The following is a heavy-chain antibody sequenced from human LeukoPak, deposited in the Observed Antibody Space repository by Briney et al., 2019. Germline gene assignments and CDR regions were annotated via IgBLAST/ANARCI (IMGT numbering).Heavy chain of an antibody. J-gene: IGHJ6*03. CDR1: GFTFSSYG. V-gene: IGHV3-30*02. CDR3: AKVPLPYGVAFDYMDV. Sequence: GGSLRLSCAASGFTFSSYGMHWVRQAPGKGLEWVAFIRYDGSNKYYADSVKGRFTISRDNSKNTLYLQMNSLRAEDTAVYYCAKVPLPYGVAFDYMDVWGKGTTVTVSS. CDR2: IRYDGSNK. D-gene: IGHD3-16*01.